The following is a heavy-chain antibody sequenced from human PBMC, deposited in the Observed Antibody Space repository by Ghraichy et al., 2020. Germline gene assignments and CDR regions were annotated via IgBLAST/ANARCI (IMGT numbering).Heavy chain of an antibody. CDR3: AKDTPLAVAGTDAYYYYMDV. CDR2: ISWNSGSI. CDR1: GFTFDDYA. Sequence: GGSLRLSCAASGFTFDDYAMHWVRQAPGKGLEWVSGISWNSGSIGYADSVKGRFTISRDNAKNSLYLQMNSLRAEDTALYYCAKDTPLAVAGTDAYYYYMDVWGKGTTVTVSS. D-gene: IGHD6-19*01. V-gene: IGHV3-9*01. J-gene: IGHJ6*03.